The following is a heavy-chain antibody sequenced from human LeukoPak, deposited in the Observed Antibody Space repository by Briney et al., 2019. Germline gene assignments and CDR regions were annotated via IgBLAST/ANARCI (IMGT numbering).Heavy chain of an antibody. D-gene: IGHD6-19*01. J-gene: IGHJ4*02. Sequence: LETLSLTCTVSGGSISSSSYYWGWIRQPPGKGLEWIGSIYYSGSTYYNPSLKSRVTISVDTPKNQSALKLGSVTAADTAVYYCARLRVPGVAEIDYWGQGTLVTVSS. CDR3: ARLRVPGVAEIDY. CDR1: GGSISSSSYY. V-gene: IGHV4-39*01. CDR2: IYYSGST.